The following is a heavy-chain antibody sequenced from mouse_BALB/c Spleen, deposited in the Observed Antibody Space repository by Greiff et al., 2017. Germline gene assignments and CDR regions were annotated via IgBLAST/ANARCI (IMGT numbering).Heavy chain of an antibody. V-gene: IGHV1S56*01. J-gene: IGHJ2*01. D-gene: IGHD3-1*01. Sequence: VQLQQSGPELVKPGASVKMSCKASGYTFTSYYIHWVKQRPGQGLEWIGWIYPGDGSTKYNEKFKGKTTLTADKSSSTAYMLLSSLTSEDSAIYFCARRAARASFDYWGQGTTLTVSS. CDR2: IYPGDGST. CDR1: GYTFTSYY. CDR3: ARRAARASFDY.